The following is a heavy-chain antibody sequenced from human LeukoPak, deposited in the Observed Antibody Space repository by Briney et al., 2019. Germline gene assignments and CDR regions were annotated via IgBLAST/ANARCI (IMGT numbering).Heavy chain of an antibody. D-gene: IGHD3-10*01. V-gene: IGHV6-1*01. CDR3: ARVHSLWFRVGWNGMDV. Sequence: SQTLSLTCASSGDTVSSNSAAWIWIRQSPSRGLEWLGRTYYRSKWYNDYAVSVKSRITINPDTSKNQFSLQLNSVTPEDTAVCYCARVHSLWFRVGWNGMDVWGQGTTVTVSS. J-gene: IGHJ6*02. CDR1: GDTVSSNSAA. CDR2: TYYRSKWYN.